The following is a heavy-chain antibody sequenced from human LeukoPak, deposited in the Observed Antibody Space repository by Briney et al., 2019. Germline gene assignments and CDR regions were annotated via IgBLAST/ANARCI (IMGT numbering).Heavy chain of an antibody. D-gene: IGHD2-21*02. V-gene: IGHV3-23*01. J-gene: IGHJ6*02. CDR2: ISGSGGST. CDR3: AARLPLYGMDV. CDR1: GFTFSSYA. Sequence: PGGSLRLSCAASGFTFSSYAMSWVRQAPGKGLEWVSAISGSGGSTYYADSVKGRFAISRDNSKNTVYLQMNSLRVEDAAVYYCAARLPLYGMDVWGQGTTVTVSS.